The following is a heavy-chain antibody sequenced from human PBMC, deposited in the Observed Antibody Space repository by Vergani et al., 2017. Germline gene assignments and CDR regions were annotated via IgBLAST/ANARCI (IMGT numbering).Heavy chain of an antibody. CDR2: IYYSGST. J-gene: IGHJ6*03. Sequence: QVQLQESGPGLLKPSETLSLTCTVSGGSISSYYWSWIRQPPGKGLEWIGYIYYSGSTNYNPSLKSRVTISVDTSKNQFSLKLSSVTAADTAVYYCVRIAARPNYYYYYMDVWGKGP. CDR1: GGSISSYY. CDR3: VRIAARPNYYYYYMDV. V-gene: IGHV4-59*01. D-gene: IGHD6-6*01.